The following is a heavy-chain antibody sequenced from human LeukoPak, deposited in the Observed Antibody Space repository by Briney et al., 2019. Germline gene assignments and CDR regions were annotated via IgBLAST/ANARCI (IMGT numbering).Heavy chain of an antibody. CDR3: AKDYYDSSGYYLKAVY. V-gene: IGHV3-23*01. CDR2: ISGSGGST. D-gene: IGHD3-22*01. J-gene: IGHJ4*02. Sequence: GGSLRLSCAASGFTFSSYAMSWVRQAPGKGLEWVSAISGSGGSTYYADSVKGRFTVSRDNSKNTLYLQMNSLRAEDTAVYYCAKDYYDSSGYYLKAVYWGQGTLVTVSS. CDR1: GFTFSSYA.